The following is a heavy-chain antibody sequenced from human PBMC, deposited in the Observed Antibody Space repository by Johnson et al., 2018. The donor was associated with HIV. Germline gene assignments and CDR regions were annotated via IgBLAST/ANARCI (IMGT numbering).Heavy chain of an antibody. CDR3: AREQELIGERAFDI. CDR1: GFTFSSYG. V-gene: IGHV3-30*19. D-gene: IGHD6-13*01. CDR2: ISYDGSNK. J-gene: IGHJ3*02. Sequence: QVQLVESGGGVVQPGGSLRLSCAASGFTFSSYGMHWVRQAPGKGLEWVAVISYDGSNKYYADSVKDRFTISRDKSKNTLYLQRNSLRAEDTAVYYCAREQELIGERAFDIWGQGTMVTVSS.